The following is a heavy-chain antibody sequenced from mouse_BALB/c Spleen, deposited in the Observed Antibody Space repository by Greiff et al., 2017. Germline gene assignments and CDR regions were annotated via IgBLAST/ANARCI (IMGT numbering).Heavy chain of an antibody. CDR1: GYTFTSYW. D-gene: IGHD2-4*01. V-gene: IGHV1-5*01. CDR3: TKGGYYDYGGGFAY. Sequence: VQLQQSGTVLARPGASVKMSCKASGYTFTSYWMHWVIQRPGQGLEWIGAIYPGNSDTSYNQKFKGKAKLTAVTSTSTAYMELSSLTNEDSAVYYCTKGGYYDYGGGFAYWGQGTLVTVSA. CDR2: IYPGNSDT. J-gene: IGHJ3*01.